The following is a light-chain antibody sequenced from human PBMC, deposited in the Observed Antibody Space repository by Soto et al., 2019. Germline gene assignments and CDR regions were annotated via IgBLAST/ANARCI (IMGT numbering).Light chain of an antibody. CDR2: DAS. Sequence: EIVLTQSPATLSLSPGERATLSCRASQSVSSYLAWYQQKPGQAPRLLIYDASNRATGIPARFSGSGSGTDFTLPISSLEPEDFAVYYCQLRSNWPPWTFGQGTKVEIK. J-gene: IGKJ1*01. CDR3: QLRSNWPPWT. CDR1: QSVSSY. V-gene: IGKV3-11*01.